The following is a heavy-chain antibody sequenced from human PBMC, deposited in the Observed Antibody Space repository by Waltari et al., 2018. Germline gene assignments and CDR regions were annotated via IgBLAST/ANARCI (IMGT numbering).Heavy chain of an antibody. D-gene: IGHD3-10*01. CDR3: ARGSEGVDYYYYGMDV. V-gene: IGHV1-69*08. CDR2: INPIVGTA. Sequence: QVQLVQSGAEVKKPGSSVKVSCKASGGTFSSYAISWVRQAPGQGLEWMGRINPIVGTANYTQKFQGRGTITADKSTSTAYMELSSLRSEDTAVYYCARGSEGVDYYYYGMDVWGQGTTVTVSS. J-gene: IGHJ6*02. CDR1: GGTFSSYA.